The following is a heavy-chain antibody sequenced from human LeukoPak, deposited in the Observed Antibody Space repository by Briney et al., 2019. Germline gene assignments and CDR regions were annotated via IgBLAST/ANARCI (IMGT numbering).Heavy chain of an antibody. J-gene: IGHJ6*02. V-gene: IGHV3-7*03. D-gene: IGHD6-19*01. CDR3: ARVGPYSSGWYDYYYYGMDV. Sequence: TGGSLRLACAASGFTFSSYWMSWVRQAPGKGLEWVANIKQDGSEKYYVDSVKGRFTISRDNAKNSLYLQMNSLRAEDTAVYYCARVGPYSSGWYDYYYYGMDVWGQGTTVTVSS. CDR1: GFTFSSYW. CDR2: IKQDGSEK.